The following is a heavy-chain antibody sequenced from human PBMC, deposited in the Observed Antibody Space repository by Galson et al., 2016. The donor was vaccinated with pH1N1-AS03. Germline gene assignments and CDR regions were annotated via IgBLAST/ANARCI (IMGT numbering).Heavy chain of an antibody. CDR1: GFSLTSYG. V-gene: IGHV3-30*02. CDR3: VKEDGPGGQRDY. J-gene: IGHJ4*02. CDR2: IQHDESYT. Sequence: SLRLSCAASGFSLTSYGMHWVRQAPGKGLDWVAFIQHDESYTNYAVSVKGRFITSRDSSKNMLYLQMNGVRPEDTAVYYCVKEDGPGGQRDYLGQGTLVTVSS. D-gene: IGHD2-15*01.